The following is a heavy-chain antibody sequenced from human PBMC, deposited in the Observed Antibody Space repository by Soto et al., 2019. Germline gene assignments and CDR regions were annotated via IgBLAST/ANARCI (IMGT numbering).Heavy chain of an antibody. Sequence: GGSLRLSCAASGFTVSSNYMSWVRQAPGKGLEWVSVIYSGGSTYYADSVKGRFTISRDNSKNTLYLQMNSLRAEDTAVYYCARDQNDSLTGYPRGGYYGMDVWGQGTTVTVSS. J-gene: IGHJ6*02. CDR2: IYSGGST. CDR1: GFTVSSNY. D-gene: IGHD3-9*01. CDR3: ARDQNDSLTGYPRGGYYGMDV. V-gene: IGHV3-66*01.